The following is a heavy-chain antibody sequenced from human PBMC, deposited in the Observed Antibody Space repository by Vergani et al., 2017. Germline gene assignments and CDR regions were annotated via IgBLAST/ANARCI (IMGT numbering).Heavy chain of an antibody. J-gene: IGHJ6*02. V-gene: IGHV3-9*01. Sequence: EVQLVESGGGLVQPGRSLRLSCAASGFTFDDYAMHWVRQAPGKGLEWVSGISWNSGSIGYADSVKGRFTISRDNAKNSLYLQRNSLRAEDTALYYCAKDSGAAAGTLGYYYYYGMDVWGQGTTVTVSS. D-gene: IGHD6-13*01. CDR2: ISWNSGSI. CDR3: AKDSGAAAGTLGYYYYYGMDV. CDR1: GFTFDDYA.